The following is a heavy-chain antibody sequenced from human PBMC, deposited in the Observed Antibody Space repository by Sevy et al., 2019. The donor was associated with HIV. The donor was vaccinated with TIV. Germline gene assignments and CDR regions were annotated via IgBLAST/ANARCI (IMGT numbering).Heavy chain of an antibody. D-gene: IGHD2-15*01. J-gene: IGHJ6*02. CDR3: ARVGYCRGGTCFSGFYYAMDV. V-gene: IGHV3-53*01. CDR2: VYSGGAT. CDR1: GFTLTNEF. Sequence: GGSLRLSCAVSGFTLTNEFFSWVRQAPGKGLEWVAGVYSGGATYYADSVKGRFTISRDKSKSTLYLQMKSLRAEDAXXYYCARVGYCRGGTCFSGFYYAMDVWGQGTTVTVSS.